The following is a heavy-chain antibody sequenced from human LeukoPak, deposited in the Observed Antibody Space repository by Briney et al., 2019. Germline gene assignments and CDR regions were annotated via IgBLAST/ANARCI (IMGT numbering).Heavy chain of an antibody. CDR3: AKDEGEGSSAFDT. CDR1: GFTFSSYG. J-gene: IGHJ5*02. V-gene: IGHV3-30*18. D-gene: IGHD6-6*01. CDR2: ISYDGSNK. Sequence: GGSLRLSCAASGFTFSSYGMHWVRQAPGKGLEWVAVISYDGSNKYYADSVKGRFTISRDNSKNTLYLQMNSLRAEDTAVYYCAKDEGEGSSAFDTWGQGTLVTVSS.